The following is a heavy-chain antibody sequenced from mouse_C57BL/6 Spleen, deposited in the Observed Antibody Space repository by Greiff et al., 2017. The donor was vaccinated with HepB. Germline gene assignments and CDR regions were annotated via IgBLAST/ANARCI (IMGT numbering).Heavy chain of an antibody. D-gene: IGHD1-1*01. CDR3: AREDYYGSSPFHY. CDR2: IYPSDSET. Sequence: VQLQQPGAELVRPGSSVKLSCKASGYTFTSYWMDWVKQRPGQGLEWIGNIYPSDSETHYNQKFKDKATLTVDKSSSTAYMQLSSLTSEDSAVYYCAREDYYGSSPFHYWGQGTTLTVSS. J-gene: IGHJ2*01. V-gene: IGHV1-61*01. CDR1: GYTFTSYW.